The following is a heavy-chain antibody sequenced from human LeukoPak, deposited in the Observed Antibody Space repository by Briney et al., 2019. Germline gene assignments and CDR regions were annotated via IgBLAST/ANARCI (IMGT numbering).Heavy chain of an antibody. CDR3: ARHGSSSWLPFDY. CDR1: GYSFTSYW. J-gene: IGHJ4*02. CDR2: IYPGDSDT. Sequence: GESLRISCKGSGYSFTSYWIGWVRQMPGKGLEWMGIIYPGDSDTRYSPSFQGQVTISADKSISTAYLQWSSLKASDTAMYYCARHGSSSWLPFDYWGQGTLVTVSS. D-gene: IGHD6-13*01. V-gene: IGHV5-51*01.